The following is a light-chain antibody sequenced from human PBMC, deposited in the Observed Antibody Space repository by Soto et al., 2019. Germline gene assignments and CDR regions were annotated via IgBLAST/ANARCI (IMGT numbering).Light chain of an antibody. V-gene: IGKV3-20*01. Sequence: EIVLTQSPGTLSFSPGERATLSCRASQSVRSSYLAWYQQKPGQAPRLLIYGASSRATGIPDRFSGSGSGTDFTLTISSLEHEDVAVYYCQQYDAVVTFGQGTKADI. CDR2: GAS. CDR3: QQYDAVVT. CDR1: QSVRSSY. J-gene: IGKJ1*01.